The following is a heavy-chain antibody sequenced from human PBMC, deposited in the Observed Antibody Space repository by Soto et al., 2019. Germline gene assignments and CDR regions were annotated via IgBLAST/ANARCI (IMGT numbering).Heavy chain of an antibody. J-gene: IGHJ4*02. V-gene: IGHV2-5*01. CDR3: AHSVSGLGFKDLYEGDYYFDY. D-gene: IGHD3-16*01. CDR1: GFSLSTSGVG. Sequence: QITLKESGPTLVKPTQTLTLTCTFSGFSLSTSGVGVGWIRQPPGKALEWLALIYWNDDKRYSPSLKSRLTITMDTYKNQVVLTMTNMDPVDTATYYCAHSVSGLGFKDLYEGDYYFDYWGQGTLVTVSS. CDR2: IYWNDDK.